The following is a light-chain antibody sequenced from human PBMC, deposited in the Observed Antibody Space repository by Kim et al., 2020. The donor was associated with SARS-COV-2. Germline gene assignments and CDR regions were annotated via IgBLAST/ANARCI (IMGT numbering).Light chain of an antibody. J-gene: IGLJ2*01. CDR1: SGSIASNY. CDR3: QSYDSSNHVV. Sequence: NFMLTQPHSVSESPGKTVTISCTGSSGSIASNYVQWYQQRPGSAPTTVIYEDNQRPPGVPDRFSGSIDSSSNSASLTISGLKTEDEADYYCQSYDSSNHVVFGGGTQLTVL. V-gene: IGLV6-57*02. CDR2: EDN.